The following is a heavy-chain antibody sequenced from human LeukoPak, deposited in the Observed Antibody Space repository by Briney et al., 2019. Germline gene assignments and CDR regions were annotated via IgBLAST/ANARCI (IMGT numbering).Heavy chain of an antibody. J-gene: IGHJ6*03. CDR1: GFTFNNYN. D-gene: IGHD4-17*01. V-gene: IGHV3-21*01. CDR3: ARDPYNGYYGDDYYYYMDV. Sequence: GGSLRLSCAASGFTFNNYNMNWVRQTPGKGLEWVSSITRNSIHTFYADSVRGRFTISRDNAKNLLSLQMNSLRAEDTAVYYCARDPYNGYYGDDYYYYMDVWGKGTTVTISS. CDR2: ITRNSIHT.